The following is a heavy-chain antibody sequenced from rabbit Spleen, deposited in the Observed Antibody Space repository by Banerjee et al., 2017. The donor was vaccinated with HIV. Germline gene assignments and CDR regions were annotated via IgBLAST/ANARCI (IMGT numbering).Heavy chain of an antibody. J-gene: IGHJ6*01. D-gene: IGHD8-1*01. CDR3: ARDAGTSFSTYGMDL. CDR1: GIDFSNGDF. CDR2: IYTGSSGST. Sequence: QEQLVESGGDLVQPGASLKLTCKASGIDFSNGDFMSWVRQAPGKGLEWIACIYTGSSGSTYCASGAKGRFTISKTSSTTVTLQMPSLTAADTATYFCARDAGTSFSTYGMDLWGPGTLVTVS. V-gene: IGHV1S45*01.